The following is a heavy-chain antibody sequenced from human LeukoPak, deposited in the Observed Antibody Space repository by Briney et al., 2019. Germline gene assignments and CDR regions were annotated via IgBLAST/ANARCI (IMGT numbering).Heavy chain of an antibody. D-gene: IGHD1-7*01. CDR2: ISSTSGTI. CDR3: ARDPRPVTGTTSAFDY. Sequence: PGGSLRLSCAASGYTFSGYSMNWVRQAPGKGLEWVSYISSTSGTIEYADSVKGRFTISRDNAKNSLYLQLNSLRAEDTAVYYCARDPRPVTGTTSAFDYWGQGTLVTVSS. V-gene: IGHV3-48*04. J-gene: IGHJ4*02. CDR1: GYTFSGYS.